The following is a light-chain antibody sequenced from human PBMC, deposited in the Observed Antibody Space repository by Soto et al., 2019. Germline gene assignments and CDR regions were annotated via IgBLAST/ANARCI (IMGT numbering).Light chain of an antibody. V-gene: IGKV1-27*01. CDR1: QGISMY. Sequence: DLQMTQSPSSLSASVGDRVTITCRASQGISMYLAGYQQKPGKVPKLLIYDASTLQSGVPSRFSGSGSGTDFTLTISGLQPEDVATYYCQKYNGAPLTFGGGTKVEIK. CDR3: QKYNGAPLT. J-gene: IGKJ4*01. CDR2: DAS.